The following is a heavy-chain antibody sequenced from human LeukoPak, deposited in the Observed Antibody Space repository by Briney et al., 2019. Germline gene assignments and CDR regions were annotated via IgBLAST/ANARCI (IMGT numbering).Heavy chain of an antibody. D-gene: IGHD2-21*02. J-gene: IGHJ4*02. CDR2: ISGSGGST. CDR1: GFTFSSYA. V-gene: IGHV3-23*01. CDR3: AKDMDTVVTTIDD. Sequence: PGGSLRLSCAASGFTFSSYAMSWVRQAPGKGLEWVSAISGSGGSTYYADSVKGRFTISRDKSKNTLFLQMNSLRADDTAVYFCAKDMDTVVTTIDDWGQGTLVTVS.